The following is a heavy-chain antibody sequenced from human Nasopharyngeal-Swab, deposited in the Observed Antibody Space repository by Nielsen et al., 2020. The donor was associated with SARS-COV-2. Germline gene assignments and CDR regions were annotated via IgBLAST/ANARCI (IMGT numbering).Heavy chain of an antibody. CDR1: GFTFSSYG. D-gene: IGHD3-10*01. J-gene: IGHJ4*02. Sequence: GGSLRLSCVASGFTFSSYGMHWVRQAPGKGLEWVSVISNDGNNKYYAGSVKGRSTISRDNSKNTLYLQMNSLRAEDTAVYYCARAWGTMGPAFDYWGQGTLVTVSS. CDR2: ISNDGNNK. V-gene: IGHV3-30*03. CDR3: ARAWGTMGPAFDY.